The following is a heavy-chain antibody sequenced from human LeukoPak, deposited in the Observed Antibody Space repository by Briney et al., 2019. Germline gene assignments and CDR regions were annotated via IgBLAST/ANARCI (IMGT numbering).Heavy chain of an antibody. CDR2: IDGDGRTT. Sequence: PGGSLRLSCVASGLTFTNYGMMWVRHAPGKGLVWVSYIDGDGRTTTYADSVKGRFTISRDNAKNTLYLQMNSLRAEDTAMYYCARNYNGMSCWGQGTLVIVSS. V-gene: IGHV3-74*01. J-gene: IGHJ4*02. D-gene: IGHD1-26*01. CDR1: GLTFTNYG. CDR3: ARNYNGMSC.